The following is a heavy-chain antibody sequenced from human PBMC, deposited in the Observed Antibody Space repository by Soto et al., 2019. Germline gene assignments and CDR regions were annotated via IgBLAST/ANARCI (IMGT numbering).Heavy chain of an antibody. J-gene: IGHJ4*02. CDR1: GFTFRSYE. Sequence: GGSLRLSCAASGFTFRSYEMSWVRQGPGKGLEWVSAISGCGGSTYYADSVKGRFTISRDNSKNTLYLQMNSLRAEDTAVYYCAKDYFWSGYYTDYWGQGTLGTVSS. V-gene: IGHV3-23*01. D-gene: IGHD3-3*01. CDR2: ISGCGGST. CDR3: AKDYFWSGYYTDY.